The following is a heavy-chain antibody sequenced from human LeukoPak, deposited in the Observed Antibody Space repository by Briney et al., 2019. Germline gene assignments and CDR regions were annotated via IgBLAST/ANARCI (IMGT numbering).Heavy chain of an antibody. V-gene: IGHV3-9*01. D-gene: IGHD1-26*01. CDR2: ISWNSGSI. CDR1: GFTFDDYA. J-gene: IGHJ4*02. Sequence: GGSLRLSCAASGFTFDDYAMHWVRQAPGKGLEWVSGISWNSGSIGYADSVKGRFTISRDNAKNSLYLQMNSLRAEDTALYYCAKDDSYDSGSFDYWGQGTLVTVSS. CDR3: AKDDSYDSGSFDY.